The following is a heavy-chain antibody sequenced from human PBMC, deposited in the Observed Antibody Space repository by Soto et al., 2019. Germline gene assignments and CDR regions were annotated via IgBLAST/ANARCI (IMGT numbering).Heavy chain of an antibody. J-gene: IGHJ6*02. CDR1: GYTFTGYY. CDR2: INPNSGGT. V-gene: IGHV1-2*02. D-gene: IGHD5-12*01. CDR3: ASIYSGYDYYYYYGMDV. Sequence: ASVKVSCKASGYTFTGYYMHWVRQAPGQGLEWMGWINPNSGGTNYAQKFQGRVTMTRDTSISTAYMELSRLRSDDTAVYYCASIYSGYDYYYYYGMDVWRQGTTVTVSS.